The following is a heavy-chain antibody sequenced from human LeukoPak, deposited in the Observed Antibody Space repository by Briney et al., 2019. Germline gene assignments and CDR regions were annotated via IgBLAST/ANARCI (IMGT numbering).Heavy chain of an antibody. CDR1: GGSISSYY. D-gene: IGHD3-10*01. J-gene: IGHJ4*02. Sequence: PSETLSLTCAVSGGSISSYYWSWIRQPPGKGLEWIGYIYYSGSTNYNPSLKSRVTISVDTSKNQFSLKLSSVTAADTAVYYCARLPITMVRGVINYYFDYWGQGTLVTVSS. CDR3: ARLPITMVRGVINYYFDY. CDR2: IYYSGST. V-gene: IGHV4-59*08.